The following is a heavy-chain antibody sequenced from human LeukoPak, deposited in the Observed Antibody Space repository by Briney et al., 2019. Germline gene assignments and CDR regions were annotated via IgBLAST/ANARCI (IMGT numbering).Heavy chain of an antibody. CDR3: ARGRGSSWYWEYFQH. V-gene: IGHV4-34*01. Sequence: SETPSLTCAVYGGSFSGYYWSWIRQPPGKGLEWIGEINHSGSTNYNPSLKSRVTISVDTSKNQFSLKLSSVTAADTAVYYCARGRGSSWYWEYFQHWGQGTLVTVSS. D-gene: IGHD6-13*01. J-gene: IGHJ1*01. CDR2: INHSGST. CDR1: GGSFSGYY.